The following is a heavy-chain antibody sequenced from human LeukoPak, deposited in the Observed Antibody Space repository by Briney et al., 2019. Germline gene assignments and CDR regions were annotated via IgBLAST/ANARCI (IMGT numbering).Heavy chain of an antibody. J-gene: IGHJ4*02. CDR2: ISSSSSTI. V-gene: IGHV3-48*01. CDR3: ATVTTGY. CDR1: GFIFSSND. D-gene: IGHD4-17*01. Sequence: GGSLRLSCAASGFIFSSNDMNWVRQAPGKGLEWVSYISSSSSTIYYAVSVKGRFTISRDNAKNSLYLQMNSLRAEDTAVYYCATVTTGYWGQGTLVTVSS.